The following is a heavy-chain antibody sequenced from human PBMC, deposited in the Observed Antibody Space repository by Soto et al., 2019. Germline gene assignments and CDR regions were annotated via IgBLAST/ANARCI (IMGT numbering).Heavy chain of an antibody. CDR1: GFTFSSYW. CDR3: ARDRYSYYDFWSGSLPYYYFGMDV. Sequence: PGGSLRLSCAASGFTFSSYWMSWVRQAPGKGLEWVANIKQDGSEKYYVDSVKGRFTISRDNAKNSLSLQMNSLRAEDTAVYYCARDRYSYYDFWSGSLPYYYFGMDVWGQGTTVTVS. D-gene: IGHD3-3*01. CDR2: IKQDGSEK. V-gene: IGHV3-7*01. J-gene: IGHJ6*02.